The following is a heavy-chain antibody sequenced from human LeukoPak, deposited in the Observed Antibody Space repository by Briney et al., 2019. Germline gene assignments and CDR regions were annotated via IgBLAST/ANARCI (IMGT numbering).Heavy chain of an antibody. D-gene: IGHD2-2*01. J-gene: IGHJ4*02. CDR2: IYPGDSDT. CDR1: VYSFTTYW. CDR3: ARGLGYCSSTSCYGFDY. V-gene: IGHV5-51*01. Sequence: GESLKISCKGSVYSFTTYWIGWVRQMPGKGLEWMGIIYPGDSDTRYSPSFQGQVTISADKSISTAYLQWSSLKASDTAMYYCARGLGYCSSTSCYGFDYWGQGTLVTVSS.